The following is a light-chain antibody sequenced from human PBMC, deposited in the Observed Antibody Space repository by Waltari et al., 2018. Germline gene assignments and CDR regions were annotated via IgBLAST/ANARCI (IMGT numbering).Light chain of an antibody. CDR2: GAS. CDR1: QSVSSN. CDR3: HLRSNWRYT. J-gene: IGKJ2*01. V-gene: IGKV3-15*01. Sequence: EIVMTQSPATLSASPGERASLSCRASQSVSSNLAWFQQRPGQPPRLLIFGASTRATGIPARFSGSGSGAEFTLTISSLQSEDFAVYFCHLRSNWRYTFGQGTKLEIK.